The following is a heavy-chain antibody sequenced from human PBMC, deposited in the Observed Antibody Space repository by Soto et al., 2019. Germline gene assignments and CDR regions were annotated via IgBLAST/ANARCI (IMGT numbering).Heavy chain of an antibody. Sequence: GGSLRLSCAASGFTFSSYWIHWVRQAPGKGLVWVSRINSDGSGTSYADSLKGRFTISRDNAKNTLYLQMNSLRAEDTAVYYCARDLFPYYMDVWGKGTTVTVSS. V-gene: IGHV3-74*01. J-gene: IGHJ6*03. CDR2: INSDGSGT. CDR3: ARDLFPYYMDV. CDR1: GFTFSSYW.